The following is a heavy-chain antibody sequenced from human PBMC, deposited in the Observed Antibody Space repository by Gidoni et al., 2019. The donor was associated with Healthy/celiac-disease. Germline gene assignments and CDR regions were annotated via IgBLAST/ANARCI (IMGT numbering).Heavy chain of an antibody. CDR2: IWYDGSNK. Sequence: VQPGRSLRLSCAASGFTFSSYGMHWVRQAPGKGLEWVAVIWYDGSNKYYADSVKGRFTISRDNSKNTLYLQMNSLRAEDTAVYYCARDKIHTMVRAPPFDYWGQGTLVTVSS. CDR3: ARDKIHTMVRAPPFDY. J-gene: IGHJ4*02. CDR1: GFTFSSYG. V-gene: IGHV3-33*01. D-gene: IGHD3-10*01.